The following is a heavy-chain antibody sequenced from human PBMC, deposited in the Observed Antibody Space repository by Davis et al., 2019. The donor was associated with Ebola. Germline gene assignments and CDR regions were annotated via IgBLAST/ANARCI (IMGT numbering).Heavy chain of an antibody. CDR3: ARGRARGAIVVAAWFDP. Sequence: SVKVSCKASGGTFSSYAISWVRQAPGQGLEWMGGIIPIFGTANYAQKFQGRVTITADKSTSTAYMELSSLRSDDTAVYYCARGRARGAIVVAAWFDPWGQGTLVTVSS. J-gene: IGHJ5*02. V-gene: IGHV1-69*06. CDR2: IIPIFGTA. D-gene: IGHD3-22*01. CDR1: GGTFSSYA.